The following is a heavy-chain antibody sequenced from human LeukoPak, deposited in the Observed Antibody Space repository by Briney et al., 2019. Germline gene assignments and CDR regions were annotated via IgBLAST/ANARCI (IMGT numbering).Heavy chain of an antibody. CDR1: GYXFSTYW. V-gene: IGHV5-51*01. Sequence: GESLKISCKGSGYXFSTYWISWVRQMPGKGLEWMGIIYPGDSDIRYSPSFQGQFTISADKSISTAYLQWSSLKASDTAIYYCAGAAAGTAIDSWGQGTLVTVSS. CDR3: AGAAAGTAIDS. D-gene: IGHD6-13*01. CDR2: IYPGDSDI. J-gene: IGHJ4*02.